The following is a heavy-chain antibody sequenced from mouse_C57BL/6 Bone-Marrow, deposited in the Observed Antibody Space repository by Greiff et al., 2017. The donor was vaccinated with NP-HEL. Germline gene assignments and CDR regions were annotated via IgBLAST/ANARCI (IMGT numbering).Heavy chain of an antibody. CDR2: ISNGGGST. Sequence: EVKLMESGGGLVQPGGSLKLSCAASGFTFSDYYMYWVRQTPEKRLEWVAYISNGGGSTYYPDTVKGRFTISRDNAKNTLYLQMSRLKSEDTAMYYCARLYVYYAMDYWGQGTSVTVSS. D-gene: IGHD1-1*01. J-gene: IGHJ4*01. V-gene: IGHV5-12*01. CDR3: ARLYVYYAMDY. CDR1: GFTFSDYY.